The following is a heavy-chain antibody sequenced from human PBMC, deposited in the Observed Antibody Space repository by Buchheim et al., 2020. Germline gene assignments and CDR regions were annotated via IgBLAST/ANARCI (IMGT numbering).Heavy chain of an antibody. J-gene: IGHJ4*02. CDR3: ARALSKEYCSGGSCYSDDY. Sequence: QVQLVESGGGLVKPGGSLRLSCAASGFTFSDYYMSWIRQAPGKGLEWVSYISSSSSYTNYAESVKGRFTISRDNAKNLLYLQMNSLRAEDTAVYYCARALSKEYCSGGSCYSDDYWGQGTL. D-gene: IGHD2-15*01. V-gene: IGHV3-11*06. CDR1: GFTFSDYY. CDR2: ISSSSSYT.